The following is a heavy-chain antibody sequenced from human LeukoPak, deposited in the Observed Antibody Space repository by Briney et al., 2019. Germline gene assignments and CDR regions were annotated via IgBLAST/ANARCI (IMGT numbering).Heavy chain of an antibody. CDR3: ARDPPRFCSGGSCDPNFDY. CDR1: GGTFRSYA. Sequence: PVRVSCKASGGTFRSYAISWVGQAPGQGLGWIGGIIPIFGTANYAKKFQGRVTITTDESTSTAYMELSRLRSDDTAVCYCARDPPRFCSGGSCDPNFDYWGQGTLVTVSS. CDR2: IIPIFGTA. D-gene: IGHD2-15*01. V-gene: IGHV1-69*05. J-gene: IGHJ4*02.